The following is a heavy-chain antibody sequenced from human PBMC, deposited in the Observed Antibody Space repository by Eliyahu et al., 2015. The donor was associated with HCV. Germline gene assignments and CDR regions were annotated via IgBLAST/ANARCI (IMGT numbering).Heavy chain of an antibody. V-gene: IGHV3-74*01. Sequence: EVQLVESGGGLVQPGGSLRLSCAASGFTFTTYWMHWVRQVPGKGLVWVSRINFDGSDTSYADSVKGRFTISRDNAKNTLYLQMNSLRVDDTAVYYCVRDEPQVAELFDWWGQGTLVTVSS. CDR1: GFTFTTYW. CDR2: INFDGSDT. CDR3: VRDEPQVAELFDW. J-gene: IGHJ4*02. D-gene: IGHD1-14*01.